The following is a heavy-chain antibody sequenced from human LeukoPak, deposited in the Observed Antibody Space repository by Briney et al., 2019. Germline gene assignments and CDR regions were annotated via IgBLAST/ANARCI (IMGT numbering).Heavy chain of an antibody. V-gene: IGHV4-59*01. CDR1: GGSISSYY. Sequence: PSETLSLTCTVSGGSISSYYWSWVRQPPGEGLEWIGYIYHSGSTNYNPSLTSRVTTSVDTSKNQFSLKLSSVTAADTAVYYCARVLSGNYFSYYLDYWGQGTLVTVSS. CDR2: IYHSGST. D-gene: IGHD1-26*01. CDR3: ARVLSGNYFSYYLDY. J-gene: IGHJ4*02.